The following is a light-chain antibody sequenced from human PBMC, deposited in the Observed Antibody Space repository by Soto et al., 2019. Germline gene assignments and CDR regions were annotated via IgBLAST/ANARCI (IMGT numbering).Light chain of an antibody. Sequence: QSVLTQPASVSGSPGQSITISCTGTSSDVGSYNLVSCYQQHPGKAPKLMIYEGSKRPSGVSNRFSGSKSGNTASLTISGLQAEDEADYYCCSYAGSSTVVFGGGTQLTVL. V-gene: IGLV2-23*01. CDR3: CSYAGSSTVV. CDR1: SSDVGSYNL. CDR2: EGS. J-gene: IGLJ2*01.